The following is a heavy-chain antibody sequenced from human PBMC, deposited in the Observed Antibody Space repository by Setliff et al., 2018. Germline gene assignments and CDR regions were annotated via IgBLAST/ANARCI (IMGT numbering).Heavy chain of an antibody. J-gene: IGHJ4*02. D-gene: IGHD2-15*01. Sequence: SETLSLTCAAYGGSFSGYYWSWIRQPPGKRLEWIGEILHSGNINYNPSLKSRVTISMDTSKNQFSLKVNSVTAADTAVYYCARSFSRSEKFLLDYWGQGALVTVSS. V-gene: IGHV4-34*12. CDR3: ARSFSRSEKFLLDY. CDR1: GGSFSGYY. CDR2: ILHSGNI.